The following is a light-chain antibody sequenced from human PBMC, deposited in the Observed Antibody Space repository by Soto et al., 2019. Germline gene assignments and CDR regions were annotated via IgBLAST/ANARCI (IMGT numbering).Light chain of an antibody. V-gene: IGKV3-11*01. CDR3: QQRSDWPSP. CDR1: QSVSSY. Sequence: EIVLTQSPATLSLSPGARATLSCRASQSVSSYLAWYQQKPGQAPRLLIYDASNRATGIPARFSGSGSVTEFTLTISSLEPDDFAVYYCQQRSDWPSPCGGGTKVQIK. CDR2: DAS. J-gene: IGKJ4*01.